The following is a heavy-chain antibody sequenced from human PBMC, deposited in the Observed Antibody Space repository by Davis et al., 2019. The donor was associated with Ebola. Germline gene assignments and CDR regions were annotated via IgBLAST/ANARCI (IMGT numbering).Heavy chain of an antibody. CDR3: ARPVGVYYHYFDY. CDR2: IYYSGIT. D-gene: IGHD1-26*01. CDR1: GGSISSYY. Sequence: SETLSLTCTVSGGSISSYYWSWIRQPPRKGLEWIGSIYYSGITYYNPPLKSRVTISVDTSKNQFSLKLRSVTAADTAVYYCARPVGVYYHYFDYWGQGTLVTVSS. V-gene: IGHV4-39*01. J-gene: IGHJ4*02.